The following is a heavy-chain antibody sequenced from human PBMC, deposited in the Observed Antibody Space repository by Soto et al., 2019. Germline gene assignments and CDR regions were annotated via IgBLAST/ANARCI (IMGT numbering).Heavy chain of an antibody. Sequence: QITLKESGPPVVKPTQTLTLTCTFSGFSLSTSGLGVGWIRQPPGKALEWLALIYWDDDKRYSPSLKSRLTNNKDTPKKPVGPNNNKLGPFETAPKYRSPLDGRGRAPFDYWGQGTLVTVSS. CDR1: GFSLSTSGLG. D-gene: IGHD5-12*01. CDR3: SPLDGRGRAPFDY. V-gene: IGHV2-5*02. J-gene: IGHJ4*02. CDR2: IYWDDDK.